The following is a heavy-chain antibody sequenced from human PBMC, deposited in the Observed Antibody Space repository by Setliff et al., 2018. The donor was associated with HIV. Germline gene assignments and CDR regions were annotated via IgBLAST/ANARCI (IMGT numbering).Heavy chain of an antibody. J-gene: IGHJ6*03. V-gene: IGHV4-4*02. CDR2: IYHSGST. CDR3: ARESRVRDLVVVVDARENYYYCMDV. Sequence: SETLSLTCAVSGGSISSSNWWSWVRQPPGKGLEWIGEIYHSGSTNYNPSLKSRVTISVDTSKNQFSLKLNSVTAADTAVYYCARESRVRDLVVVVDARENYYYCMDVWGKGTTVTVS. CDR1: GGSISSSNW. D-gene: IGHD2-8*02.